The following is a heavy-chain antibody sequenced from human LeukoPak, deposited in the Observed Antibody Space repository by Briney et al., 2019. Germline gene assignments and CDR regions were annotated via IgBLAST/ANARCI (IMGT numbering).Heavy chain of an antibody. Sequence: GSLRLSCAASGFTFSSYAMSWVCQAPGKGLEWVSAISGSGGSTYYADSVKGRFTNSRDNSKNTLYLQMNSLRAEDTAVYYCAKKASIAAAGPGGFDPWGQGTLVTVSS. CDR2: ISGSGGST. CDR3: AKKASIAAAGPGGFDP. V-gene: IGHV3-23*01. CDR1: GFTFSSYA. D-gene: IGHD6-13*01. J-gene: IGHJ5*02.